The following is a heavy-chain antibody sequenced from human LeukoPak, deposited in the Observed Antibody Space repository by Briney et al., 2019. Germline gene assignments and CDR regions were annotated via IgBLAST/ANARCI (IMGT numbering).Heavy chain of an antibody. J-gene: IGHJ4*02. V-gene: IGHV4-59*01. Sequence: SETLSLTCTVSGGSISSYYWSWIRQPPGKGLEWIGYIYYSGSTNYNPSLKSRVTISVDTSKNQFSLKLSSVTAADTAVYYCARDLRGFDYWGQGTLVTVSS. D-gene: IGHD5/OR15-5a*01. CDR1: GGSISSYY. CDR3: ARDLRGFDY. CDR2: IYYSGST.